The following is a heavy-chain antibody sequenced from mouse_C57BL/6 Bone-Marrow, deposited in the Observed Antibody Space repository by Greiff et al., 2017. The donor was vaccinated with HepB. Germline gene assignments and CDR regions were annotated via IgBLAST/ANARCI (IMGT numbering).Heavy chain of an antibody. CDR2: IDPSDSET. CDR1: GYTFTSYW. J-gene: IGHJ3*01. V-gene: IGHV1-52*01. CDR3: ARRGYSAWFAY. D-gene: IGHD3-1*01. Sequence: QVQLQQPGAELVRPGSSVKLSCKASGYTFTSYWMHWVKQRPIQGLEWIGNIDPSDSETHYNQKFKDKATLTVDKSSSTAYMQLSSLTSEYSAGYYGARRGYSAWFAYWGQGTLVTVSA.